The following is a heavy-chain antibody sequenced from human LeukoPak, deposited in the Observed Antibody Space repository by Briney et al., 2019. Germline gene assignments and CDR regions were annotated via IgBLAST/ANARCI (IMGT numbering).Heavy chain of an antibody. CDR3: ARDPRRHGGVIVNDWFDP. D-gene: IGHD3-16*02. CDR2: IRYDGGET. V-gene: IGHV3-30*02. Sequence: GGSLRLSCAASGFTFNRRGMHWVRQAPGKGLEWVAFIRYDGGETFYADFVKGRFTISRDNAKNSLYLQMNSLSAEDTSVYYCARDPRRHGGVIVNDWFDPWGQGTLVTVSS. CDR1: GFTFNRRG. J-gene: IGHJ5*02.